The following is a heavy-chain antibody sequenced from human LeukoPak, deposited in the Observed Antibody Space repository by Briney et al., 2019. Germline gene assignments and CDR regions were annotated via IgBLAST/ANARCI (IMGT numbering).Heavy chain of an antibody. V-gene: IGHV3-21*01. D-gene: IGHD3-3*01. CDR3: ARSLTDYDFWSGYRYYGMDV. CDR2: ISSSSSYI. J-gene: IGHJ6*02. Sequence: PGGSLRLSCAASGFIFSSYPMNWVRQAPGKGLEWVSSISSSSSYIYYADSVKGRFTISRDNAKNSLYLQMNSLRAEDTAVYYCARSLTDYDFWSGYRYYGMDVWGQGTTVTVSS. CDR1: GFIFSSYP.